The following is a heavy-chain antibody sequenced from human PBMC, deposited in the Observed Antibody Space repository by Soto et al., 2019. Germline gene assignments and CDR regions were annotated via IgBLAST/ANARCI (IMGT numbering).Heavy chain of an antibody. CDR2: ISGSGGST. Sequence: EVQLLESGGGLVQPGGSLRLSCAASGFTFSSYAMSWVRQAPGKGLEWVSTISGSGGSTYYADSVKGRFTISRDNSKNTLYLQMKSLRAEDTAVYDCAKDGDFAWLLLEAFDIWGQGTMVTVSS. CDR1: GFTFSSYA. J-gene: IGHJ3*02. CDR3: AKDGDFAWLLLEAFDI. D-gene: IGHD3-9*01. V-gene: IGHV3-23*01.